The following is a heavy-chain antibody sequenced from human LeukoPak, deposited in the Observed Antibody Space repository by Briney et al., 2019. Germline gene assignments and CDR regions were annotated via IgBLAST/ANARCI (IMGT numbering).Heavy chain of an antibody. J-gene: IGHJ4*02. Sequence: GGSLRLSCAASGFTFSSSTMSWVRHAPGKGREWVSRISGSGGTTYYADSVKGRFTISRDNSKSTLFLQVNSLRAEDTALYYCAKGRLREPVDYWGQGTPVTVSS. V-gene: IGHV3-23*01. CDR2: ISGSGGTT. CDR1: GFTFSSST. D-gene: IGHD3-16*01. CDR3: AKGRLREPVDY.